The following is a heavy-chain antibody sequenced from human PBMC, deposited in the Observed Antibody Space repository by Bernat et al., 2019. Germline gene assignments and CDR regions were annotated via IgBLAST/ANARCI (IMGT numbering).Heavy chain of an antibody. CDR3: ARDLGEVATMGPYYYYYYGMDV. V-gene: IGHV1-2*04. CDR2: INPNSGDT. CDR1: GYTFTDYY. J-gene: IGHJ6*02. D-gene: IGHD5-12*01. Sequence: QVQLVQSGAEVKKPGASVKVSCKASGYTFTDYYLHWMRQAPGQGLEWMGWINPNSGDTNYAQNFQGWVTMTRDTSISTVYMELTRLRSDDTAVYYCARDLGEVATMGPYYYYYYGMDVWGQGTTVTVSS.